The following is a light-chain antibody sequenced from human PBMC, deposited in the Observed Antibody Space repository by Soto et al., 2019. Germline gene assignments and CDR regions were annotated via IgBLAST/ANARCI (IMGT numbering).Light chain of an antibody. V-gene: IGLV2-14*01. CDR3: CSYTTSNTRQIV. CDR2: DVS. J-gene: IGLJ1*01. CDR1: SSDVGGYNY. Sequence: QSALTQPASVSGSPGQSITISCTGTSSDVGGYNYVSWYQQHPGKAPKLMIYDVSNRPSGVSNRFSGSKSGNTASLTISGLHAEDEADYYCCSYTTSNTRQIVFGTGTKLTVL.